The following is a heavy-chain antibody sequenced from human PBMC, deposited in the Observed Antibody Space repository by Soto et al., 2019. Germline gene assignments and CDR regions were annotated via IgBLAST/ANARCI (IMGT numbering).Heavy chain of an antibody. V-gene: IGHV3-30*18. D-gene: IGHD3-22*01. CDR3: AKGGSSGSYDY. J-gene: IGHJ4*02. Sequence: QVQLVESGGGVVQPGRSLRLSCAASGFTFSSYAMHWVRQAPGKGLEWVAVISYDGSNKYYADSAKGRFTISRDNFKNTLYLQMSSLRAEDTALYYCAKGGSSGSYDYWGQGSLVTVSS. CDR2: ISYDGSNK. CDR1: GFTFSSYA.